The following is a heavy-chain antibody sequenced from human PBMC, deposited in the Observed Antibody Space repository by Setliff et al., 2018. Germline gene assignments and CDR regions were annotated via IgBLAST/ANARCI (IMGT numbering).Heavy chain of an antibody. CDR3: VRARTTNYDFWSGLNAFDI. CDR2: IYYSGSTS. Sequence: SETLSLTCTVSGGPISSGGYYWSWIRQHPGKGLEWIGYIYYSGSTSYYNPSLKSRVTISVDTSKNQFSLKLSSVTAADTAVYYCVRARTTNYDFWSGLNAFDIWGQGTMVTVSS. V-gene: IGHV4-31*03. J-gene: IGHJ3*02. CDR1: GGPISSGGYY. D-gene: IGHD3-3*01.